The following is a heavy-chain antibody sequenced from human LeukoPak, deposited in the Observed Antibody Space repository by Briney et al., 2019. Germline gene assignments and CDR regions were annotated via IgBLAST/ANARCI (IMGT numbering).Heavy chain of an antibody. D-gene: IGHD3-16*02. CDR3: AKDYYDYIWGSYRGYFDY. V-gene: IGHV3-23*01. CDR2: ISGSGGST. Sequence: GGSLRLSCAASGFTFSSYAMSWVRQAPGKGLEWVSAISGSGGSTYYADSVKGRFTISRDNSKNTLYLQMNILRAEDTAVYYCAKDYYDYIWGSYRGYFDYWGQGTLVTVSS. CDR1: GFTFSSYA. J-gene: IGHJ4*02.